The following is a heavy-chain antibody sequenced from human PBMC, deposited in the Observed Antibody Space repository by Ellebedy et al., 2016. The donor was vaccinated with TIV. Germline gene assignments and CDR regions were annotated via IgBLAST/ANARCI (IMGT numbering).Heavy chain of an antibody. CDR1: GGTFSNYV. CDR3: ARGLGEGCGWPFSPDY. Sequence: AASVKVSCKASGGTFSNYVISWARQAPGQGLEWMGGMVPVFGTANYAQKFQGRVTITADESTSTVYMDVSSLNSEDTAVDYCARGLGEGCGWPFSPDYWGQGTLVTVSS. J-gene: IGHJ4*02. CDR2: MVPVFGTA. V-gene: IGHV1-69*13. D-gene: IGHD6-19*01.